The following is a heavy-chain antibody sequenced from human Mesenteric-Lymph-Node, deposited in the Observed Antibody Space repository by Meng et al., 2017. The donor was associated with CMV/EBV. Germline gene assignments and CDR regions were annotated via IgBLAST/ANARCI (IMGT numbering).Heavy chain of an antibody. V-gene: IGHV2-5*02. CDR2: IYWDDDQ. D-gene: IGHD3-9*01. J-gene: IGHJ4*02. Sequence: TSGVGVGWIRQPPGKALEWLALIYWDDDQRYNPSLKSRLTITKDTSNNQVVLTMTNMDPVDTATYYCAHTLKFRYFDWLSRVGYFDYWGQGTLVTVSS. CDR3: AHTLKFRYFDWLSRVGYFDY. CDR1: TSGVG.